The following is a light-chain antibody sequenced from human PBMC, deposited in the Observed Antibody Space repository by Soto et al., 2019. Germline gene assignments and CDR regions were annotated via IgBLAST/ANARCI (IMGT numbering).Light chain of an antibody. CDR2: GAS. CDR1: ESVGTN. J-gene: IGKJ4*01. CDR3: QQYTNWPLT. Sequence: EVLMTQSPATLSVSPGERTTLSCRASESVGTNLAWYQQKPGQAPRLLIYGASTSATGIPARFSGSGSGTDFALTISSLQSEDFPIYYCQQYTNWPLTFGGGTKVEIK. V-gene: IGKV3-15*01.